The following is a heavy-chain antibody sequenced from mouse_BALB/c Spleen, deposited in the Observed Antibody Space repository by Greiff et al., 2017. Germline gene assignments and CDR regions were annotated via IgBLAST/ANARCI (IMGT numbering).Heavy chain of an antibody. CDR3: ARGIGGDYWYFDV. J-gene: IGHJ1*01. CDR2: INPYNDGT. CDR1: GYTFTSYV. Sequence: EVQLQQSGPELVKPGASVKMSCKASGYTFTSYVMHWVKQKPGQGLEWIGYINPYNDGTKYNEKFKGKATLTSDKSSSTAYMELSSLTSEDSAVYYCARGIGGDYWYFDVWGAGTTVTVSS. V-gene: IGHV1-14*01. D-gene: IGHD2-13*01.